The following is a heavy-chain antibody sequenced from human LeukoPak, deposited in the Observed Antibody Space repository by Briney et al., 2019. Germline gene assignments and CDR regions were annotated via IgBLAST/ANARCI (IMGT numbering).Heavy chain of an antibody. V-gene: IGHV1-2*02. Sequence: ASVKVSCKASGYTFTDYYIHWVRQAPGQGLECMGWINPNTGGTNYAQKFQGRVTMTRDTSIATAYMELSRLRSDDTAVYYCARGQDSSSWYGGVDYWGQGTLVTVSS. J-gene: IGHJ4*02. CDR1: GYTFTDYY. CDR2: INPNTGGT. D-gene: IGHD6-13*01. CDR3: ARGQDSSSWYGGVDY.